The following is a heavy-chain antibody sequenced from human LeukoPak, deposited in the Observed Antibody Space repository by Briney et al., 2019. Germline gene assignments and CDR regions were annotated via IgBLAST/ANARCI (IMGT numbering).Heavy chain of an antibody. J-gene: IGHJ4*02. V-gene: IGHV1-69*13. CDR3: ARLGSIAAAGSDY. CDR1: GGTFSSYA. Sequence: SVKVSCKASGGTFSSYAISWVRQAPGQGLEWMGGIIPIFGTANYAQKFQGRVTITADESTSTAYMELSSLRSEDTAVYYCARLGSIAAAGSDYWGQGTLVTVSS. CDR2: IIPIFGTA. D-gene: IGHD6-13*01.